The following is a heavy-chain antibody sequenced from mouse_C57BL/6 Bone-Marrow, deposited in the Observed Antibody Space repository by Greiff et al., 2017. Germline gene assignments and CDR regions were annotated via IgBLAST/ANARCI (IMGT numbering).Heavy chain of an antibody. CDR3: ARLYHFYY. V-gene: IGHV5-4*03. CDR1: GFTFSSYA. J-gene: IGHJ2*01. Sequence: DVKLEESGGGLVKPGGSLKLSCAASGFTFSSYAMSWVRQTPEKRLEWVATISDGGSYTYYPDNVKGRFTISRDNAKNNLYLQMSHLKSEDTAMYYFARLYHFYYWGQGTTLTVSS. D-gene: IGHD5-1-1*01. CDR2: ISDGGSYT.